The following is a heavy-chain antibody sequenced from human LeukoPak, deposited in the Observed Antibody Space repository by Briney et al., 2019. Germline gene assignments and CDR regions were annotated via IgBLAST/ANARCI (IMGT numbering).Heavy chain of an antibody. CDR2: IYRGGST. V-gene: IGHV3-53*01. Sequence: GGSLRLSCTASGFTVSSNYMSWVRQAPGKGLEWVSVIYRGGSTYYADSVKGRFTISRDNSKNTLFLQMNSLRVEDTAVYYCARGPPLFDPWGQGTLVAVSS. J-gene: IGHJ5*02. CDR1: GFTVSSNY. CDR3: ARGPPLFDP.